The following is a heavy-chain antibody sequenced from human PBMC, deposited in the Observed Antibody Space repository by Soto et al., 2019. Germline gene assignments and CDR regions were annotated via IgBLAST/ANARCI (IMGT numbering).Heavy chain of an antibody. J-gene: IGHJ6*02. V-gene: IGHV3-7*02. CDR1: GFTFNNYW. CDR3: ARAHYDIYCMDV. CDR2: IKQDGSEK. Sequence: HPGGSLRLSCLASGFTFNNYWMTWVRQAPGKGLEWVAQIKQDGSEKYYVDSVKGRFTISRDTSKNTLYLQMNSLRAEDTAVYYCARAHYDIYCMDVWGQGTTVTVSS. D-gene: IGHD3-9*01.